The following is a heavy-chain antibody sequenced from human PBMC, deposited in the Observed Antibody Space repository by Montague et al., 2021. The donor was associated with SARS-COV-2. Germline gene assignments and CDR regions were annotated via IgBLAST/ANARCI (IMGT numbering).Heavy chain of an antibody. J-gene: IGHJ4*02. D-gene: IGHD3-10*01. CDR3: ASPGPPYYGSGSYRYFFDY. V-gene: IGHV4-39*01. CDR2: IYYSGNT. CDR1: GGSISSSSYY. Sequence: SETLSLTCTVSGGSISSSSYYWGWIRQPPGKGLEWIGSIYYSGNTYYNPSLKSRVTISVDTSKNQFSLKLSSVTAADTAVYYCASPGPPYYGSGSYRYFFDYWGQGTLVTVSS.